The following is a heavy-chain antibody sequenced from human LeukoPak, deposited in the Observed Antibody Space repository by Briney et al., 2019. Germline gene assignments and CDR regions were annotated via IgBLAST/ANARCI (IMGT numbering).Heavy chain of an antibody. CDR2: IYYSGST. CDR1: GGSISSGGYS. CDR3: ASRAMVRGGKPFDY. D-gene: IGHD3-10*01. J-gene: IGHJ4*02. Sequence: PSQTLSLTCAVSGGSISSGGYSWSWIRQPPGKGLEWIGYIYYSGSTNYNPSLKSRVTISVDTSKNQFSLKLSSVTAADTAVYYCASRAMVRGGKPFDYWGQGTLVTVSS. V-gene: IGHV4-30-4*07.